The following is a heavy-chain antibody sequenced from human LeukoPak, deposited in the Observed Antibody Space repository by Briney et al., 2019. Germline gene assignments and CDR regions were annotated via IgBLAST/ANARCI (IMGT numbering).Heavy chain of an antibody. CDR2: ISWDGGST. J-gene: IGHJ4*02. Sequence: PGGSLRLSCAASGFTFDDYAMHWVRQAPGKGLEWVSLISWDGGSTYYADSVKGRFTISRDNSKNSLYLQMNSLRAEDTALYYCAKVAVAGGFDYWAREPWSPSPQ. CDR3: AKVAVAGGFDY. CDR1: GFTFDDYA. V-gene: IGHV3-43D*03. D-gene: IGHD6-19*01.